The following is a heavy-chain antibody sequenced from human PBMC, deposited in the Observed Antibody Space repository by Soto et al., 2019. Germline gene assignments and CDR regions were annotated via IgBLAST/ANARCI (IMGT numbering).Heavy chain of an antibody. CDR1: GFTFSSYS. J-gene: IGHJ2*01. CDR3: ARARGGGWYFDL. V-gene: IGHV3-21*01. D-gene: IGHD3-16*01. Sequence: EVQLVESGGGLVKPGGSLRLSCAASGFTFSSYSMNWVHQAPGKGLEWVSSISSSSSYIYYADSVKGRFTISRDNAKNSLYLQMNSLRAEDTAVYYCARARGGGWYFDLWGRGTLVTVSS. CDR2: ISSSSSYI.